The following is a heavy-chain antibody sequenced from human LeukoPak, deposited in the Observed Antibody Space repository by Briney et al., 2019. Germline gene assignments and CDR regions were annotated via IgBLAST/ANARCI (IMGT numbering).Heavy chain of an antibody. CDR3: AKDGYCSGGTCSGIRGDI. CDR2: ISGNGGTT. CDR1: GFTFSSYA. D-gene: IGHD2-15*01. Sequence: AGGSLRLSCAASGFTFSSYAMSWVRQAPGKGLEWVSAISGNGGTTYYADSVKGRCTISRDNSKNTLYLQMNSLRAEDTAVYYCAKDGYCSGGTCSGIRGDIWGQGTMVTVSS. J-gene: IGHJ3*02. V-gene: IGHV3-23*01.